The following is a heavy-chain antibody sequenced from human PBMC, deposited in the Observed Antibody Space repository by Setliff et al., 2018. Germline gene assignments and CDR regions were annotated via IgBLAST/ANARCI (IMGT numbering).Heavy chain of an antibody. J-gene: IGHJ4*02. V-gene: IGHV4-39*07. D-gene: IGHD3-3*01. CDR1: GGSISSSSYY. CDR2: IYYSGST. CDR3: ARRATYYNFWSGYYDY. Sequence: PSETLSLTCTVSGGSISSSSYYWGWNRQPPGKGLEWIGSIYYSGSTYYNPSLKSRVTISVDTSKNQFSLKLSSVTAADTAVYYCARRATYYNFWSGYYDYWGQGTLVTVSS.